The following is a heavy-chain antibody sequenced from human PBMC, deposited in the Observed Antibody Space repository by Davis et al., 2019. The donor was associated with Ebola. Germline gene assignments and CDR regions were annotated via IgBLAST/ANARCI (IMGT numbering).Heavy chain of an antibody. CDR2: IIPIFGTA. D-gene: IGHD3-16*01. CDR1: GGTFSSYA. Sequence: SVKVSCKASGGTFSSYAISWVRQAPGQGLEWMGGIIPIFGTANYAQKFQERVTITRDMSTSTAYMELSSLRSEDTAVYYCAADLRGLARFDYWGQGTLVTVSS. V-gene: IGHV1-69*05. J-gene: IGHJ4*02. CDR3: AADLRGLARFDY.